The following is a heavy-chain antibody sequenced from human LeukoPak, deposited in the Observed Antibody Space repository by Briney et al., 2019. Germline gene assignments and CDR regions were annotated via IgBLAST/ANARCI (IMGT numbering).Heavy chain of an antibody. V-gene: IGHV3-23*01. J-gene: IGHJ4*02. CDR3: AKAVIAARPLHYYFDY. CDR2: ISGSGGST. Sequence: GGSLRLSCAASGFTFSSYAMSWVRQAPGKGLEWVSAISGSGGSTYCADSVKGRFTISRDNSKNTLYLQMNSLRAEDAAVYYCAKAVIAARPLHYYFDYWGQGTLVTVSS. D-gene: IGHD6-6*01. CDR1: GFTFSSYA.